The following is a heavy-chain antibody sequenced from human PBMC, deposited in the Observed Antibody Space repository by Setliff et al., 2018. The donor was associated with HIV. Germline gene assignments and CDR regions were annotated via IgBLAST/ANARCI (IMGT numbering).Heavy chain of an antibody. J-gene: IGHJ2*01. CDR2: IYTSGST. Sequence: PSETLSLTCTVSGGSISSGSYYWTWIRQPAGKGLEWIGRIYTSGSTNYNPSLKIRVTISVDTSKNQFSLKLISVTAADAAVYYCARDIYYDSSGYYFRGYWYFDLWGRGTLVTVSS. V-gene: IGHV4-61*02. CDR1: GGSISSGSYY. CDR3: ARDIYYDSSGYYFRGYWYFDL. D-gene: IGHD3-22*01.